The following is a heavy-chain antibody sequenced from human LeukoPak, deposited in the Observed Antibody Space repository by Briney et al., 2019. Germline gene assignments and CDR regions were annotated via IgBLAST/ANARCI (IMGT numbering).Heavy chain of an antibody. CDR2: FDPEDGET. CDR1: GYTLTELS. J-gene: IGHJ4*02. D-gene: IGHD3-9*01. Sequence: ASVKVSCKVSGYTLTELSMHWVRQAPGKGLEWMGGFDPEDGETIYAQKFQGRVTTTEDTSTDTAYMELSSLRSEDTAVYYCARASLGRYFDWLLIDYWGQGTLVTVSS. V-gene: IGHV1-24*01. CDR3: ARASLGRYFDWLLIDY.